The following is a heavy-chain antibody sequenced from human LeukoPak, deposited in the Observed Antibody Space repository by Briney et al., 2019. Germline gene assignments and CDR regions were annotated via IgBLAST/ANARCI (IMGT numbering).Heavy chain of an antibody. CDR2: ISGSGDST. D-gene: IGHD6-19*01. V-gene: IGHV3-23*01. J-gene: IGHJ4*02. CDR3: AKLSGYSSGWSDY. CDR1: GFTFSSNA. Sequence: GGSLRLSCAASGFTFSSNAMSWVRQAPGKGLEWVSAISGSGDSTYYADSVKGRFTISRDNSKNTLYLQMNSLRAEDTAVYYCAKLSGYSSGWSDYWGQGTLVTVPS.